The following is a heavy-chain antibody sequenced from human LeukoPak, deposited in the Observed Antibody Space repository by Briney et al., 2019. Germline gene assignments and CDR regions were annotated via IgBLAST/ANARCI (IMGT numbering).Heavy chain of an antibody. D-gene: IGHD3-22*01. J-gene: IGHJ4*02. CDR2: INWNGGST. CDR3: ARGYYYDSSGYYYGHAY. V-gene: IGHV3-20*04. CDR1: GFTFDDYG. Sequence: GGSLRLSCAASGFTFDDYGMSWVRQAPGKGLEWVSGINWNGGSTGYADSVKGRFTISRENAKNSLYLQMNSLRAEDTALYYCARGYYYDSSGYYYGHAYWGQGTLVTVSS.